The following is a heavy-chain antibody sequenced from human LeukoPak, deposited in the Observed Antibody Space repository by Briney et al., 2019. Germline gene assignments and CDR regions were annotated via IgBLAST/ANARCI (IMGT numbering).Heavy chain of an antibody. CDR2: IKSKTDGGTT. J-gene: IGHJ4*02. D-gene: IGHD3-10*01. V-gene: IGHV3-15*01. CDR1: GFTFDDYG. Sequence: GGSLRLSCAASGFTFDDYGMSWVRQAPGKGLEWVGRIKSKTDGGTTDYAAPVKGRFTISRDDSKNTLYLQMNSLKTEDTAVYYCTTEVLWFGGKYDYWGQGTLVTVSS. CDR3: TTEVLWFGGKYDY.